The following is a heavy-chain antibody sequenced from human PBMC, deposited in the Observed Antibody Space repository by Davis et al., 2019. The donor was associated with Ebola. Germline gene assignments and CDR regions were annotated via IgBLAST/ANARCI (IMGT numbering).Heavy chain of an antibody. J-gene: IGHJ4*02. CDR3: ARIGSRTVVTPPQFDY. CDR2: IYYSGST. V-gene: IGHV4-39*01. D-gene: IGHD4-23*01. CDR1: GGSISSYY. Sequence: PSETLSLTCTVSGGSISSYYWGWIRQPPGKGLEWIGSIYYSGSTYYNPSLKSRVTISVDTSKNQFSLKLSSVTAADTAVYYCARIGSRTVVTPPQFDYWGQGTLVTVSS.